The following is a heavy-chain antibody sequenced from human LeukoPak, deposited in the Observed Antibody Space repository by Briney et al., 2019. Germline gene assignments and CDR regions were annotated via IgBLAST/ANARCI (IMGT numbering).Heavy chain of an antibody. CDR1: GFTFSSYG. V-gene: IGHV3-33*01. Sequence: QLGGSLRLSCAASGFTFSSYGMHWVRQAPGKGLEWVAVIWYDGSNKYYADSVKGRFTISRDNSKNTLYLQMNSLRAEDTAVYYCATSRKYYFDYWGQGTLVTVSS. D-gene: IGHD1-14*01. CDR2: IWYDGSNK. J-gene: IGHJ4*02. CDR3: ATSRKYYFDY.